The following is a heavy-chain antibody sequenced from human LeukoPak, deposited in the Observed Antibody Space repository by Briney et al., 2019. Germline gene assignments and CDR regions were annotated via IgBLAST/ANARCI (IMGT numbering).Heavy chain of an antibody. CDR2: IRYDGSNK. CDR1: GFTFSSYG. CDR3: AKDLYGSGVDY. Sequence: PGGSLRLSCAASGFTFSSYGMHWVRQAPGKGLEWVAFIRYDGSNKYYADSVKGRFTISRDNSKNTLYLQMNSLRAEDTAVYYCAKDLYGSGVDYWGQGTLVTVSS. D-gene: IGHD6-25*01. J-gene: IGHJ4*02. V-gene: IGHV3-30*02.